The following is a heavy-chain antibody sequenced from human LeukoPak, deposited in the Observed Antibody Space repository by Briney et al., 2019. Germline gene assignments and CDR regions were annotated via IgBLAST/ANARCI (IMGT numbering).Heavy chain of an antibody. CDR2: IWYDGSNK. D-gene: IGHD1-26*01. CDR3: ARDGYSGRSAWWSLDY. V-gene: IGHV3-33*01. J-gene: IGHJ4*02. CDR1: GFMFSSCG. Sequence: GGSLRLSCAASGFMFSSCGVHWVRQVPGKGLEWVTVIWYDGSNKYYADSVKGRFTISRDNSKNTLYLQMNSLRAEDTAIYYCARDGYSGRSAWWSLDYWGQGTLVTVSS.